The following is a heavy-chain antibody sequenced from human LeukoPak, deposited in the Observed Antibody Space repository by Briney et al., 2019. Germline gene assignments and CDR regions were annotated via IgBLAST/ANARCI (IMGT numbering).Heavy chain of an antibody. Sequence: GASVKASCKASGYTFTSYYMHWVRQAPGQGLEWMGIINPSGGSTSYAQKFQGRVTMTRNTSISTAYMELSSLRSEDTAVYYCARPGLATNWFDPWGQGTLVTVSS. V-gene: IGHV1-46*01. CDR1: GYTFTSYY. CDR2: INPSGGST. J-gene: IGHJ5*02. CDR3: ARPGLATNWFDP. D-gene: IGHD3-16*01.